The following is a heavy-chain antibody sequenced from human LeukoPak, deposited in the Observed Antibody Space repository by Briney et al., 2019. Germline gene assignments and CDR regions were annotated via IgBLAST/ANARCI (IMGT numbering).Heavy chain of an antibody. Sequence: SETLSLTCTVSGGSISSSSYYWGWIRQPPGKGRECIGGIYYSGSTYYNPSLKSRVTISVDTSKNQFSLRLSSVTAADTAVYYCARAPAETYYYDSNRGGYFALWGRGTLVTVSS. D-gene: IGHD3-22*01. CDR3: ARAPAETYYYDSNRGGYFAL. J-gene: IGHJ2*01. CDR2: IYYSGST. V-gene: IGHV4-39*07. CDR1: GGSISSSSYY.